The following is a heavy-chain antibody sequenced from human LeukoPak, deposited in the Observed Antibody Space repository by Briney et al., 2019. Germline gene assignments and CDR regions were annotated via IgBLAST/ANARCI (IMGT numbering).Heavy chain of an antibody. J-gene: IGHJ6*02. V-gene: IGHV4-34*01. CDR3: ARGTHSRYYYYYYGMDV. Sequence: SETLSLTCAVYGGSFSGYYWSWIRQPPGKGLEWIGEINHSGSTNYNPSLKSRVTISVDTSKNQFSLKLSSVTAADTAVYYSARGTHSRYYYYYYGMDVWGQGTTVTVSS. CDR1: GGSFSGYY. D-gene: IGHD3-16*02. CDR2: INHSGST.